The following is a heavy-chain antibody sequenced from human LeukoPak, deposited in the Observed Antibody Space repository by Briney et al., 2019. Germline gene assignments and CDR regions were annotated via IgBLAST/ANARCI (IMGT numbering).Heavy chain of an antibody. D-gene: IGHD3-22*01. CDR1: GGSISSSSYH. V-gene: IGHV4-39*07. CDR2: IFYTGST. J-gene: IGHJ3*02. CDR3: ARANYYDSSGYSRGAFDI. Sequence: SETLSLTCTVSGGSISSSSYHWGWIRQPPGKGLEWIGNIFYTGSTYYNPSLKSRVTISVDTSKNQFSLKLSSVTAADTAVYYCARANYYDSSGYSRGAFDIWGQGTMVTVSS.